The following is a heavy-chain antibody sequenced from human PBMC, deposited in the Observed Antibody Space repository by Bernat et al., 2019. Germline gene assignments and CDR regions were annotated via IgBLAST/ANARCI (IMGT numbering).Heavy chain of an antibody. Sequence: QVQLMQSGAEVKKPGTSLKVSCKASGYTFTNYGISWVRQAPGQGLAWMGWISAYNGNTNYAPTLQGRVTMTTDKSTSTAYMELRSLSSDDTAVYYCARDPGVVVAANSFDYWGQGTLVTVSS. D-gene: IGHD2-15*01. CDR3: ARDPGVVVAANSFDY. CDR2: ISAYNGNT. J-gene: IGHJ4*02. V-gene: IGHV1-18*01. CDR1: GYTFTNYG.